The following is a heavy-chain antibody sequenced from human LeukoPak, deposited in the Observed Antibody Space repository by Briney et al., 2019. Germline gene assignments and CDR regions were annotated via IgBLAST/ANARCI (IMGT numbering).Heavy chain of an antibody. CDR3: AKDYGGAYFRGADY. J-gene: IGHJ4*02. Sequence: GGSLRLSCAASGLTFNGYAMSWVRQPPGKGLKWVATITASGGTKFYADSVKGRFTISRDNSKNTLYLQMNSLRAEDAAVYYCAKDYGGAYFRGADYWGQGTLVTVSS. D-gene: IGHD4/OR15-4a*01. V-gene: IGHV3-23*01. CDR2: ITASGGTK. CDR1: GLTFNGYA.